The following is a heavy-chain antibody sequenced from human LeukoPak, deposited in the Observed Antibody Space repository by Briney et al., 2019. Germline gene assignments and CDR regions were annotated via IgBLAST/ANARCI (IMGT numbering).Heavy chain of an antibody. CDR3: ARTYYYYYYMDV. CDR2: IYGGGRT. J-gene: IGHJ6*03. Sequence: PGGSLRLSCAASGFTVSSNYMSWVRQAPGKGLEWVSIIYGGGRTFYADSVKGRFTISRDNSKNTLYLQMNSLRAEDTAVYYCARTYYYYYYMDVWGKGTTVTVSS. CDR1: GFTVSSNY. V-gene: IGHV3-53*01.